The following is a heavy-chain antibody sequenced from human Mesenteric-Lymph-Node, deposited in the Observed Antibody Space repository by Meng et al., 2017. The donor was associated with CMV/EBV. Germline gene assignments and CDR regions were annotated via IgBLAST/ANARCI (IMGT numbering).Heavy chain of an antibody. CDR3: ARNAGWSVDY. CDR2: IKADGSEK. J-gene: IGHJ4*02. V-gene: IGHV3-7*01. Sequence: GESLKISCAASGFSFSSYWMSWVRQTPGKGLEWVANIKADGSEKYYVDSMRGRFTVSRDNAKDSLYLQLNSLRAEDTAVYYCARNAGWSVDYWGQGTAVTVSS. D-gene: IGHD6-19*01. CDR1: GFSFSSYW.